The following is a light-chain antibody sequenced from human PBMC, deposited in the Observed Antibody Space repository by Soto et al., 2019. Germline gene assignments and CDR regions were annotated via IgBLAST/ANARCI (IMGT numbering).Light chain of an antibody. CDR3: QQRSNWPPIT. CDR2: DAS. Sequence: QSPATLSLSPWERATLSCRASQSVSSYLAWYQQKPGQAPRLLIYDASNRATGIPARFSGSGSGTDFTLTISSLEPEDFAVYYCQQRSNWPPITFGQGTRLEIK. J-gene: IGKJ5*01. V-gene: IGKV3-11*01. CDR1: QSVSSY.